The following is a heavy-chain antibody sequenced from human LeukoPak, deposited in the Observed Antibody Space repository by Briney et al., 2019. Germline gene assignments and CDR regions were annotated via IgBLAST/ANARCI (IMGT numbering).Heavy chain of an antibody. V-gene: IGHV1-46*01. CDR1: GNTFSIYN. Sequence: GASVKVSCKASGNTFSIYNMHWVRQAPGQGLEWMGIINPSGGTSYAQKLQGRITMTRDTSTSTVYMELSSLRSEDTAVYYCAKEKEEAFDYWGQGTLVTVSS. CDR3: AKEKEEAFDY. J-gene: IGHJ4*02. CDR2: INPSGGT.